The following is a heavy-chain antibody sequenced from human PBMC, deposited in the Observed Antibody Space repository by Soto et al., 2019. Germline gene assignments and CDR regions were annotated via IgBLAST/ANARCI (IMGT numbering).Heavy chain of an antibody. J-gene: IGHJ4*02. V-gene: IGHV3-30*18. CDR3: AKAHRDTDIFDY. Sequence: QVQLVESGGGVVQPGRSLRLSCAASGFTFSSYGMHWVRQAPGKGLEWVAVISYDGSNKYYADSVKGRFTISRDNSKNTLYLQMNSLRAEDTAVYYCAKAHRDTDIFDYWGQGTLVTVSS. D-gene: IGHD5-18*01. CDR1: GFTFSSYG. CDR2: ISYDGSNK.